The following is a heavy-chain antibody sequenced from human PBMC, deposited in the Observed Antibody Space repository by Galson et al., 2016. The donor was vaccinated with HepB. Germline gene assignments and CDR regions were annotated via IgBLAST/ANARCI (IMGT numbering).Heavy chain of an antibody. D-gene: IGHD1-26*01. CDR2: IKPNSGGT. V-gene: IGHV1-2*02. Sequence: SVKVSCKASGYSFPGYYLHWVRLAPGQGLEWMGWIKPNSGGTKYAQRFQGRVSVTRDTSIGTAYMELSGLTLDATAVYYCAKDRGLSTNSVVGERFAMDVWGQGTTVIVSS. CDR1: GYSFPGYY. J-gene: IGHJ6*02. CDR3: AKDRGLSTNSVVGERFAMDV.